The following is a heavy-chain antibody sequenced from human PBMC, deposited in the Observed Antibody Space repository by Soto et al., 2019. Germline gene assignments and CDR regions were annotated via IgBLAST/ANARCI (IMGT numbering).Heavy chain of an antibody. CDR3: ARKMSGSYWKFDP. Sequence: RQPPGGGLEWIGYIYHSGNFRYNPSLKTRLTISLDRSSNRFSLTLNSVTAADTAVYYCARKMSGSYWKFDPWGPGAQVTVSS. V-gene: IGHV4-30-2*01. CDR2: IYHSGNF. J-gene: IGHJ5*02. D-gene: IGHD3-3*01.